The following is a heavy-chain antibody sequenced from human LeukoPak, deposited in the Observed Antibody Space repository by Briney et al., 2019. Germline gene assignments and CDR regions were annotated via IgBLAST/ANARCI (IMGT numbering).Heavy chain of an antibody. CDR2: MYTSGTT. D-gene: IGHD3-22*01. CDR1: GGSIRSGSYY. CDR3: ARTASGYYLFDY. V-gene: IGHV4-61*02. Sequence: SETLSLTCTVSGGSIRSGSYYWNWIRQPAGKGLEWIGRMYTSGTTNYNPSLKSRVTISVDTSKNQSSLKLSSVTAADTAVYYCARTASGYYLFDYWGQGTLVTVSS. J-gene: IGHJ4*02.